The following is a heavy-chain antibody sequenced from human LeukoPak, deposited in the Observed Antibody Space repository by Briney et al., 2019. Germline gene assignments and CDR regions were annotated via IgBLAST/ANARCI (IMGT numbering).Heavy chain of an antibody. Sequence: NPSETLSLTCAVYGGSFSGYYWSWIRQPPGKGLEWIGEINHSGSTNYNPSLKSRVTISVDTSKSQFSLKLSSVTAADTAVYYCARGPRWLVYYFDYWGQGTLVTVSS. J-gene: IGHJ4*02. V-gene: IGHV4-34*01. CDR2: INHSGST. CDR3: ARGPRWLVYYFDY. D-gene: IGHD6-19*01. CDR1: GGSFSGYY.